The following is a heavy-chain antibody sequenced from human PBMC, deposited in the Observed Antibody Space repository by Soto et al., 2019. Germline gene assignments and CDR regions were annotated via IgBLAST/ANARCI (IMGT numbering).Heavy chain of an antibody. Sequence: EVQLVESGGTLVQPGGSLRLSCTASGFTVSNKYMSWVRQAPGKGLEWVSVAYANGNTYYADSVKDRFIMSRDNSKNTLSLQMYSLRAEDSAVYYCARHAGEEDCFDNWGQGTRVTVSS. CDR2: AYANGNT. CDR1: GFTVSNKY. CDR3: ARHAGEEDCFDN. J-gene: IGHJ4*02. V-gene: IGHV3-66*04.